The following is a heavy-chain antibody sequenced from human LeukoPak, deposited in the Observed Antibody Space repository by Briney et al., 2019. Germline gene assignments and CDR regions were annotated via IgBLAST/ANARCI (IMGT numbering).Heavy chain of an antibody. V-gene: IGHV4-31*03. D-gene: IGHD3-10*01. CDR1: GDSISSSDNY. Sequence: PSETLSLTCTVSGDSISSSDNYWSWIRQHPGKGLEWLGDIYYSGTTSYNPSLKSRLTISIDSSKNQFSLEVNSVTAPDTAFYYCARVRGVITNYFDYWGQGILVTVSS. J-gene: IGHJ4*02. CDR2: IYYSGTT. CDR3: ARVRGVITNYFDY.